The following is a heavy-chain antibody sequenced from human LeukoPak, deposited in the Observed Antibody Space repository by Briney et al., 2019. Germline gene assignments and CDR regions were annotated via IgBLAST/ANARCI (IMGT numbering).Heavy chain of an antibody. D-gene: IGHD3-10*01. J-gene: IGHJ5*02. Sequence: AGGSLRLSCAASGFTFSSYAMHWVRQAPGKGLEWVAVISYDGSNKYYADSVKGRFTISRDNSKNTLYLQMNSLRAEDTAVYYCAKGAKTYYYGSGSYRRDNWFDPWGQGTLVTVSS. CDR1: GFTFSSYA. CDR3: AKGAKTYYYGSGSYRRDNWFDP. CDR2: ISYDGSNK. V-gene: IGHV3-30*04.